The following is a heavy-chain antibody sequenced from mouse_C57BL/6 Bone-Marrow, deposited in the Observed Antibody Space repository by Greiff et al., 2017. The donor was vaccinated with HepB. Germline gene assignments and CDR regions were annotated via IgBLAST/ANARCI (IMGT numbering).Heavy chain of an antibody. J-gene: IGHJ1*03. D-gene: IGHD1-1*01. CDR3: AIPTVVAAYWYFDV. Sequence: EVHLVESGGGLVQPGGSLSLSCAASGFTFTDYYMSWVRQPPGKALEWLGFIRNKANGYTSEYSVSVKGRFTISRDNCQSILYLQMNALRAEDSATYYCAIPTVVAAYWYFDVWGTGTTVTVSS. CDR1: GFTFTDYY. CDR2: IRNKANGYTS. V-gene: IGHV7-3*01.